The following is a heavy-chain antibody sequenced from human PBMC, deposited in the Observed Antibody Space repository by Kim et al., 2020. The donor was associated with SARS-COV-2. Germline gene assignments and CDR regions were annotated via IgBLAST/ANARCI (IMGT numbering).Heavy chain of an antibody. CDR3: ARAGYSSGPTPYFDY. J-gene: IGHJ4*02. D-gene: IGHD6-19*01. CDR2: IYHSGST. V-gene: IGHV4-4*02. Sequence: SETLSLTCAVSGGSISSSNWWSWVRQPPGKGLEWIGEIYHSGSTNYNPSLKSRVTISVDKSKNQFSLKLSSVTAADTAVYYCARAGYSSGPTPYFDYWGQGTLVTVSS. CDR1: GGSISSSNW.